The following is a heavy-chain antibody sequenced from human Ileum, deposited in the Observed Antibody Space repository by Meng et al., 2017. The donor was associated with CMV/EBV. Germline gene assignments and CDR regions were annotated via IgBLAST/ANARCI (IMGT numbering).Heavy chain of an antibody. CDR1: GDSVNTRDYY. Sequence: SETLSLTCTVSGDSVNTRDYYWTWVRQSPGNTLEWIGYMYSSGTANYNPSLDSRLTISVDTSKNLFSLSLTSVTAVDTATYYCARVNARIPGALKDWGQGGLVTVSS. CDR2: MYSSGTA. D-gene: IGHD4/OR15-4a*01. V-gene: IGHV4-61*08. CDR3: ARVNARIPGALKD. J-gene: IGHJ4*02.